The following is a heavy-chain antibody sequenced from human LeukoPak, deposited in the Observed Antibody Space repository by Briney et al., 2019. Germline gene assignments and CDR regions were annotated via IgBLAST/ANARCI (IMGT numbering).Heavy chain of an antibody. Sequence: GGSLRLSCAASGFTFSSYEMNWVRQAPGKGLEWVSYISSSGSTIHYADSVKGRFTISRDNSKNTLYLQMNSLRAGDTAVYYCARDRGRYYMDVWGKGTTVTISS. CDR3: ARDRGRYYMDV. CDR2: ISSSGSTI. CDR1: GFTFSSYE. J-gene: IGHJ6*03. V-gene: IGHV3-48*03. D-gene: IGHD6-25*01.